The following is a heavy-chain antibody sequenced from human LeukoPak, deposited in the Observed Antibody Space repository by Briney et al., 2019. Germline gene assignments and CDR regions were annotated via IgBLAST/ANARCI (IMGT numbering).Heavy chain of an antibody. D-gene: IGHD6-6*01. CDR3: ARAPSLKAARYYWFDP. V-gene: IGHV1-8*01. J-gene: IGHJ5*02. CDR2: VNLNSGNT. Sequence: ASVTLSFTCSGYSFTCCDFNWMWQATGQGLELMGLVNLNSGNTGYDQKFQGRVTMTRNNYISTAYMELVSPRSEDTAVYYCARAPSLKAARYYWFDPWGQGTLVTVST. CDR1: GYSFTCCD.